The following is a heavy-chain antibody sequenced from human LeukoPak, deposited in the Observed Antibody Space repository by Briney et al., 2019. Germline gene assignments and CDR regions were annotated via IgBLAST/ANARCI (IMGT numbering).Heavy chain of an antibody. CDR3: ARWEYTYGPFDY. CDR1: GGSISSYY. CDR2: IYDSGST. V-gene: IGHV4-59*01. Sequence: SETLSLTCTVSGGSISSYYWSWIRQPPGKGLEWIGYIYDSGSTKYNPTLKSRVTISVDTSKNQFSLKLSSVTAADTAVYYCARWEYTYGPFDYSGHGTPVTISS. J-gene: IGHJ4*03. D-gene: IGHD5-18*01.